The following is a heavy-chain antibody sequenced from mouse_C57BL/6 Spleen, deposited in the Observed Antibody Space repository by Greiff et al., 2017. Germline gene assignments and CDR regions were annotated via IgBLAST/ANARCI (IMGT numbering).Heavy chain of an antibody. CDR3: AKSYYGYGFDD. Sequence: QVQLQQPGAELVKPGASVKLSCKASGYTFTSYWMQWVKQRPGQGLEWIGEIDPSDSYTNYNQKFKGKATLTVDTSSSTAYMQLSSLTSEDSAVYSCAKSYYGYGFDDWGQGTTLTVSS. CDR2: IDPSDSYT. J-gene: IGHJ2*01. CDR1: GYTFTSYW. V-gene: IGHV1-50*01. D-gene: IGHD2-2*01.